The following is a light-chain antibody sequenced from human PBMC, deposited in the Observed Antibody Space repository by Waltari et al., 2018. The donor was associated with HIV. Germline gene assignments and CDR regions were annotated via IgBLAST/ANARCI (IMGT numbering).Light chain of an antibody. Sequence: DILMTQSPPSLSASAVGKVTITCRASQDIGNHLSWYRQKSGRAPELLIYGASFLESGVPSKFSGRGSGTTFIFTINSLQPEDSATYYCQQFTSLPITFGPGTTVDIK. CDR2: GAS. CDR1: QDIGNH. V-gene: IGKV1-33*01. CDR3: QQFTSLPIT. J-gene: IGKJ3*01.